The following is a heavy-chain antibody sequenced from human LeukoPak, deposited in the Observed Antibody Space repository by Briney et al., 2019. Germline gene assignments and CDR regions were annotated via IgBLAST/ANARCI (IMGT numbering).Heavy chain of an antibody. Sequence: ASVKVSCKASGYTFTSYAMHWVRQAPGQRLEWMGWINAGNGNTKYSQKLQGRVTITRDTSASTAYMELSSLRSEDTAVYYCARDGARKEVSYYDILSCYSQAPPFLDYWGQGPLVTVSS. V-gene: IGHV1-3*01. J-gene: IGHJ4*02. D-gene: IGHD3-9*01. CDR2: INAGNGNT. CDR1: GYTFTSYA. CDR3: ARDGARKEVSYYDILSCYSQAPPFLDY.